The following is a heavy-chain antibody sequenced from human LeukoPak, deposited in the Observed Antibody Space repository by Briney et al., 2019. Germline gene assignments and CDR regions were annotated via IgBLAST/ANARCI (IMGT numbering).Heavy chain of an antibody. CDR3: ANLEGLILGAVDY. J-gene: IGHJ4*02. CDR2: ISGDGGST. V-gene: IGHV3-43*02. D-gene: IGHD1-26*01. CDR1: GFTFDDYA. Sequence: GGSLRLSCAASGFTFDDYAMHWVRQAPGKGLEWVSLISGDGGSTYYADSVKGRFTISRDNSKNSLYPQMNSLRTEDTALYYCANLEGLILGAVDYWGQGTLVTVSS.